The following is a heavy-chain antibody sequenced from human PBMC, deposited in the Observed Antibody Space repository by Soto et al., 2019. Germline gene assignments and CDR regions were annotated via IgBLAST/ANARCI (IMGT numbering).Heavy chain of an antibody. CDR2: IYHSGST. V-gene: IGHV4-4*02. D-gene: IGHD4-4*01. CDR1: SGSISSSNW. CDR3: ARGGDYKNAFDI. Sequence: QVQLQESGPGLVKPSGTLSLTCAVSSGSISSSNWWSWVRQPPGKGMEWIGEIYHSGSTKYNPSLKSRVTISVDKSKNQYTLKLSSVTDADTAVYYCARGGDYKNAFDIWGQGTMVTVSS. J-gene: IGHJ3*02.